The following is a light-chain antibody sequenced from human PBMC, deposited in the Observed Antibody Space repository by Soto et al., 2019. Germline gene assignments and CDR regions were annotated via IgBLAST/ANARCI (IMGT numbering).Light chain of an antibody. Sequence: DIVMTQSPASLTVSLGERATINCKSSQSLSYLAWYQQKPVQPPKLLISRASTRESGVPDRFSGSGSGTDFTLTISSLQAEDVAVYYCQQYSTIPWTFGQGTKVEIK. J-gene: IGKJ1*01. V-gene: IGKV4-1*01. CDR2: RAS. CDR1: QSLSY. CDR3: QQYSTIPWT.